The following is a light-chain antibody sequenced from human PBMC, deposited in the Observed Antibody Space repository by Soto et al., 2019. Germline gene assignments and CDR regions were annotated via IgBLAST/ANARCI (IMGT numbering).Light chain of an antibody. CDR1: QDISNY. CDR2: AAS. CDR3: QQTRRYPST. J-gene: IGKJ4*01. V-gene: IGKV1-39*01. Sequence: DIQMTQSPSSLSASVGDRVTITCQASQDISNYLNWYQQKPGKAPKLLINAASTLRSGVPSRFSGSGSGTDFTLTISSLQAEDFATYYCQQTRRYPSTFGGGTKVDIK.